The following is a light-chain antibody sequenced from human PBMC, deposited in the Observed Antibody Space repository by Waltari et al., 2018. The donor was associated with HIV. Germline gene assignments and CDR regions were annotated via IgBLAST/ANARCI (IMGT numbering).Light chain of an antibody. CDR2: EVS. J-gene: IGLJ3*02. CDR3: SSYTTSSTWV. Sequence: HSALTQPASVSGSPGQSFTISCPGTSSDIGGYKYVSWYHQQPGKAPKLMISEVSNRPSGVSNRFSGSKSGNTASLTISGLQAEDEADYYCSSYTTSSTWVFGGGTKLTVL. CDR1: SSDIGGYKY. V-gene: IGLV2-14*01.